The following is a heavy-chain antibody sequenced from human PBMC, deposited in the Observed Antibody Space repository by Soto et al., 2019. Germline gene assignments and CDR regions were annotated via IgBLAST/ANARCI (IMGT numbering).Heavy chain of an antibody. J-gene: IGHJ4*02. CDR1: WFSLRTSGVG. Sequence: TEVDRTHTRKLTFTLCWFSLRTSGVGVSWILKPPGKALEWLALIYWDDGKRYSPSLKTRLNITKDTSKSQVVLTLTNVDPVDTATYYCAHRPAYDISTGYYPFDYWGQGSLVTVSS. V-gene: IGHV2-5*02. CDR2: IYWDDGK. D-gene: IGHD3-9*01. CDR3: AHRPAYDISTGYYPFDY.